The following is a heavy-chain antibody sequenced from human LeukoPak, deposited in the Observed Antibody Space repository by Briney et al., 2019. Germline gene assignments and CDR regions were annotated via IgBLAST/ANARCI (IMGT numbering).Heavy chain of an antibody. V-gene: IGHV3-48*04. Sequence: GGSLRLSCAASGFPFSGYTIIWVRQAPGKGLEWVSYISSSGSTIYYADSVKGRFTISRDNAKNSLYLQMNSLRAEDTAVYYCARTEMATILDAFDIWGQGTMVTVSS. CDR2: ISSSGSTI. J-gene: IGHJ3*02. CDR1: GFPFSGYT. CDR3: ARTEMATILDAFDI. D-gene: IGHD5-24*01.